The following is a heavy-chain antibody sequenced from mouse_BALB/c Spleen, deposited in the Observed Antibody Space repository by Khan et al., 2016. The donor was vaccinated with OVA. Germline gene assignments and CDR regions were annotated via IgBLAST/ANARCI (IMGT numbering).Heavy chain of an antibody. Sequence: QIRLVQSGPELKKPGETVRISCKASGYTFTTTGMQWVQKMPGKGLKWIGWINTHSGVPKYAEDFKGRFAFSLETSASTAYLQITNLKNEDTATYFCASGYGYGWYFDVWGAGTTVTVSS. J-gene: IGHJ1*01. CDR3: ASGYGYGWYFDV. D-gene: IGHD2-2*01. CDR2: INTHSGVP. CDR1: GYTFTTTG. V-gene: IGHV9-4*02.